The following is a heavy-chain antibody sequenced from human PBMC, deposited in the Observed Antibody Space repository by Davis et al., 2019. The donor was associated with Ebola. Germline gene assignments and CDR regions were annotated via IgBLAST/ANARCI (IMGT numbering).Heavy chain of an antibody. CDR2: IYYSGST. Sequence: MPSETLSLTCTVSGGSISSSSYYWGWIRQPPGKGLEWIGYIYYSGSTNYNPSLKSRVTISVDTSKNHFSLKLSTVTAADTAVYYCARRSGSYYDYWGQGALVTVSS. J-gene: IGHJ4*02. D-gene: IGHD1-26*01. CDR1: GGSISSSSYY. V-gene: IGHV4-61*05. CDR3: ARRSGSYYDY.